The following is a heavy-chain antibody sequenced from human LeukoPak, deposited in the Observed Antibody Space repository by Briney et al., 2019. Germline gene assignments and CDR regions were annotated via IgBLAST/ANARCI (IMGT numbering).Heavy chain of an antibody. CDR2: ISSSSSYI. CDR3: AGTYYDILTGHFDY. CDR1: GFTFRNYE. V-gene: IGHV3-21*05. J-gene: IGHJ4*02. Sequence: GGSLRLSCAASGFTFRNYEMNWVRQAPGKGLEWVAYISSSSSYIYYADSVKGRFTISRDNAKNSLYLQMNSLRAEDTAVYYCAGTYYDILTGHFDYWGQGTLATVSS. D-gene: IGHD3-9*01.